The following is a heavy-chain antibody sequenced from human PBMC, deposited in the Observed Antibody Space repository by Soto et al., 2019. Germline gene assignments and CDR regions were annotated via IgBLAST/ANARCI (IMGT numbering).Heavy chain of an antibody. CDR1: GFTFTSSA. Sequence: ASVKVSYKASGFTFTSSAVQWVRQARGQRLEWIGWIVVGSGNTNYAQKFQERVTITRDMSTSTAYMERSSLRSEDTAVYYCAVPRGYYYYGMDVWGQGTTVTVSS. D-gene: IGHD3-16*01. J-gene: IGHJ6*02. CDR3: AVPRGYYYYGMDV. CDR2: IVVGSGNT. V-gene: IGHV1-58*01.